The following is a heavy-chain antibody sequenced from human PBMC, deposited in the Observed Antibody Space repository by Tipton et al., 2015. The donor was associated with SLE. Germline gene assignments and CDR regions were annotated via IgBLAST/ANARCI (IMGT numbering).Heavy chain of an antibody. Sequence: TLSLTCTVSGGSISSGGYYWSWIRQHPGKGLEWIGYIYYSGSTNYNPSLKSRVTISVDTSKNQFSLKLSSVTAADTAVYYCVRGGGSSSGRWFDPWGRGTLVTVSS. CDR3: VRGGGSSSGRWFDP. D-gene: IGHD3-10*01. CDR2: IYYSGST. J-gene: IGHJ5*02. CDR1: GGSISSGGYY. V-gene: IGHV4-31*03.